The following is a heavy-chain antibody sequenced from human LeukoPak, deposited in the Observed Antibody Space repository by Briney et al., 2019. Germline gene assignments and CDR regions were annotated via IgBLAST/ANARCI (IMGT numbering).Heavy chain of an antibody. CDR2: ISYDGSNK. J-gene: IGHJ4*02. Sequence: GGSLRLSCAASGFTFSSYAMHWVRQAPGKGLQWVAVISYDGSNKYYADSVKGRFTISRDNSKNTLYLQMNSLRAEDTAVYYCASSTQISKYADYWGQGALVTVSS. V-gene: IGHV3-30-3*01. CDR1: GFTFSSYA. CDR3: ASSTQISKYADY. D-gene: IGHD2-2*01.